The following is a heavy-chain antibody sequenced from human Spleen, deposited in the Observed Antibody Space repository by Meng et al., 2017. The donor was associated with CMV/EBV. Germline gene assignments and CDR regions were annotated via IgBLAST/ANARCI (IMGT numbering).Heavy chain of an antibody. CDR2: ISGRRGDT. Sequence: ASVKVSCKASGYTFTRYGITWVRQAPGQGLEWMGWISGRRGDTNFAQKFQDRLTMTTDTSTSTAYMELRSPKSDDTAVYYCARALQYYFDSSGYHLAVWGQGTTVTVSS. J-gene: IGHJ6*02. D-gene: IGHD3-22*01. CDR1: GYTFTRYG. V-gene: IGHV1-18*01. CDR3: ARALQYYFDSSGYHLAV.